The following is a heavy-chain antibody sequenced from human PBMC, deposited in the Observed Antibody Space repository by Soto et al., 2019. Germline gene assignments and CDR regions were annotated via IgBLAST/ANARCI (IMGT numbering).Heavy chain of an antibody. CDR1: GYRFTSSW. CDR3: AVIPTSSLRDWFDP. J-gene: IGHJ5*02. CDR2: IDPSDSYI. D-gene: IGHD3-16*01. V-gene: IGHV5-10-1*01. Sequence: GESLKISCQGSGYRFTSSWITWVRQMPGKGLEWMGRIDPSDSYINYNPSFQGHVTISTDNSINTACLQWSSLKASDTAMYYCAVIPTSSLRDWFDPWGQGTLVTVSS.